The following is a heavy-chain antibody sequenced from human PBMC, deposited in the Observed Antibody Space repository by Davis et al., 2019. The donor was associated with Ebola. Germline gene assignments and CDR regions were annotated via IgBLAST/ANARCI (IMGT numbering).Heavy chain of an antibody. V-gene: IGHV3-30-3*01. D-gene: IGHD3-22*01. CDR3: ARVWMDYDSSGYYYPRPYYYYGMDV. Sequence: PGGSLRLSCAASGFTFSSYAIHWVRQAPGKGLEWVAVISYDGSNKYYADSVKGRFTISRDNSKNTLYLQMNSLRAEDTAVYYCARVWMDYDSSGYYYPRPYYYYGMDVWGQGTTVTVSS. CDR2: ISYDGSNK. J-gene: IGHJ6*02. CDR1: GFTFSSYA.